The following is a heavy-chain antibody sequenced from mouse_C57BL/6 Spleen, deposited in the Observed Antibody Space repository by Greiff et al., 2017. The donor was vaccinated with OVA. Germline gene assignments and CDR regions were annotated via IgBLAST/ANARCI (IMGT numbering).Heavy chain of an antibody. Sequence: EVKVVESGAELVKPGASVKLSCTASGFNIQDYYMHWVKQRTEQGLEWIGRIDPEDGETKYAPKFQGKATITADTSSNTAYLQLSSLTSEDTAVYYCARGGYGSRGYFDVWGTGTTVTVSS. D-gene: IGHD1-1*01. CDR3: ARGGYGSRGYFDV. V-gene: IGHV14-2*01. J-gene: IGHJ1*03. CDR2: IDPEDGET. CDR1: GFNIQDYY.